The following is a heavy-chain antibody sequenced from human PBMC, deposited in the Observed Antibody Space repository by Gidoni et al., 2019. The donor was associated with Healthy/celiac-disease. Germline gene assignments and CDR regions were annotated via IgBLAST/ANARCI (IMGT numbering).Heavy chain of an antibody. D-gene: IGHD3-3*01. J-gene: IGHJ3*02. CDR3: TTREEGIFGVFIIGYGAFDI. V-gene: IGHV3-15*01. CDR1: GFTSRNDW. CDR2: IKSNTYGGTT. Sequence: EVQLVESGGGLVKPGGSVRLSCAASGFTSRNDWMCWVRQSPGKGRAWVGRIKSNTYGGTTDYAAPVKGSFTISRDDSKNTLYLQMNSLKTEYTSVYYCTTREEGIFGVFIIGYGAFDIWGQGTMVTVPS.